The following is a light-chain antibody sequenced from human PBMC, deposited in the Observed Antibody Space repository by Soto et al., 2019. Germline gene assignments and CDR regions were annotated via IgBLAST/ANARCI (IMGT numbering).Light chain of an antibody. J-gene: IGKJ2*01. CDR2: GAS. Sequence: EIVLTQSPGTLSLSPGERATLSRRASQSVTSNSLAWYQQKPGQAPRLLIYGASSRATGIPDRFSGSGSGTDFTLTISRLEPEDFAVYYCQQYGSSPSYTFGQGTKLEIK. CDR3: QQYGSSPSYT. V-gene: IGKV3-20*01. CDR1: QSVTSNS.